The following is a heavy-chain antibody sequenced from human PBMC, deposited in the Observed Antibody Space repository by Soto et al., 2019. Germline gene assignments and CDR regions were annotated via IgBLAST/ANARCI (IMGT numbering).Heavy chain of an antibody. V-gene: IGHV4-39*01. Sequence: TSETLSLTGTVSGGSISSSSYYWGWIRQPPGKGLEWIGSIYYSGSTYYNPSLKSRVTISVDTSKNQFSLKLSSVTVADTAVYYCARRIWSGYFDAFDIWGQGTMVTVSS. CDR2: IYYSGST. J-gene: IGHJ3*02. CDR1: GGSISSSSYY. CDR3: ARRIWSGYFDAFDI. D-gene: IGHD3-3*01.